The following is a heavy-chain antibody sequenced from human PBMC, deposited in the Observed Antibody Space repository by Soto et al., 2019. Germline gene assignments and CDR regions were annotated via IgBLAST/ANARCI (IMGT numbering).Heavy chain of an antibody. CDR3: ARHAVHNSGFTDY. D-gene: IGHD6-19*01. CDR2: IYYSGST. Sequence: SETLSLTCTVSGGSISSSSYHWGWIRQPPGKGLEWIGSIYYSGSTYYNPSLKSRVTISVDTSKNQFSLKLSSVTAADTAVYYFARHAVHNSGFTDYWGQGTLVTGSS. J-gene: IGHJ4*02. CDR1: GGSISSSSYH. V-gene: IGHV4-39*01.